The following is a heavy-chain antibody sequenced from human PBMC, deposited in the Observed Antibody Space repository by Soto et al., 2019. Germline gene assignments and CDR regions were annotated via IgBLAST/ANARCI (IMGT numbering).Heavy chain of an antibody. J-gene: IGHJ4*02. CDR3: ARDDLFVDNGLDH. Sequence: QVQLVESGGGVVRPGTSLRLSCAATGFSFSAHGMHWVRQAPGKGLEWLAVINDGSEEGYADSVRGRFTISRDNARNILYLQMYNLRTEDSALYYCARDDLFVDNGLDHCGQGTLVTVSS. D-gene: IGHD1-1*01. CDR1: GFSFSAHG. CDR2: INDGSEE. V-gene: IGHV3-33*01.